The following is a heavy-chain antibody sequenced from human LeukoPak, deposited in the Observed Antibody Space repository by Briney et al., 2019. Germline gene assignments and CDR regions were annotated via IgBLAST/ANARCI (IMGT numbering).Heavy chain of an antibody. CDR3: ARASVTYYSNYD. Sequence: GASVKVSCKASGYTFPIYGISWVRQAPGQGLEWMGWISTYNGNTNSTQKFQGRVTMTTDTSTSTAYMELRSLRSDDTAVYYCARASVTYYSNYDWGQGTLVTVSS. D-gene: IGHD4-11*01. CDR1: GYTFPIYG. V-gene: IGHV1-18*01. J-gene: IGHJ4*02. CDR2: ISTYNGNT.